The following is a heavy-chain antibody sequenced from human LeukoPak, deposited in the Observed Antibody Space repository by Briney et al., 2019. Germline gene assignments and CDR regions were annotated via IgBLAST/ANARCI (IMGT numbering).Heavy chain of an antibody. V-gene: IGHV3-7*01. CDR2: IKQDGSEK. CDR3: ARGLESAVSFDY. Sequence: GGSLRLSCAASGFTFSSYWMSWVRQAPGKGLEWEANIKQDGSEKYYVDSMKGRFTISRDNAKNSLYLQMNSLRAEDTAVYYCARGLESAVSFDYWGQGTLATVSS. CDR1: GFTFSSYW. J-gene: IGHJ4*02.